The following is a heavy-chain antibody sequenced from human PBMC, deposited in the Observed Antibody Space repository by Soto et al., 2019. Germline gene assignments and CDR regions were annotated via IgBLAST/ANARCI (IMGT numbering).Heavy chain of an antibody. CDR2: IYWDDDK. V-gene: IGHV2-5*02. Sequence: QITLKESGPPLVKPTETLTLTCTFSGFSLSTSGGGVGWIRQPPGKALEWLALIYWDDDKRYSPSLKSRLTITKDTSKNQVVLTMTNMDPVDTATYYCAHRRLQLSPEHAFDTWGQGTMVTVSS. CDR1: GFSLSTSGGG. CDR3: AHRRLQLSPEHAFDT. J-gene: IGHJ3*02. D-gene: IGHD5-18*01.